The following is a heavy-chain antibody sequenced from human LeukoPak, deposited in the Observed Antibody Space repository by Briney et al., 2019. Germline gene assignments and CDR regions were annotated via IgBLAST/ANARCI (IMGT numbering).Heavy chain of an antibody. J-gene: IGHJ4*02. Sequence: GGSLRLSCAASGFTFSSYIMSWVRQAPGKGLEWVSLIGGSGDSTYYAGSVKGRFTISRDNPKNTLYLRMNSLRADDTAVYYCAKEGPGGGGYFDDWGQGTLVTVSS. CDR2: IGGSGDST. V-gene: IGHV3-23*01. D-gene: IGHD3-16*01. CDR3: AKEGPGGGGYFDD. CDR1: GFTFSSYI.